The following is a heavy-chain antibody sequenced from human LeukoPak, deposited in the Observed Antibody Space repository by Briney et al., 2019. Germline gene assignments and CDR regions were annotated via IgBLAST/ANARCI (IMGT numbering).Heavy chain of an antibody. CDR3: AKTAAPNYDYYYGMDV. V-gene: IGHV3-23*01. CDR2: ISGSGGST. Sequence: GGSLRLSCATSGFTFNSYAMSWVRQAPGKGLEWVSAISGSGGSTFYADSVKGRFTISRDNSKNTLFLQMNSLRAEDTADYYCAKTAAPNYDYYYGMDVWGQGTTVTVSS. J-gene: IGHJ6*02. D-gene: IGHD2-2*01. CDR1: GFTFNSYA.